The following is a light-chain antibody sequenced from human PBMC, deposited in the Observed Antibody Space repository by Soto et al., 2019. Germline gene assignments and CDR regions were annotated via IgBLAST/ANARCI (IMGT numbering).Light chain of an antibody. CDR2: KAS. J-gene: IGKJ3*01. CDR1: QSISSW. Sequence: DIQMTQSPSTLSASVGDRVTITCRASQSISSWLAWYQQKPGKAPKLLIYKASSLESGVPSRFSGSGSGTEFTLTISSLQPDEFATYYCQQYNSDLFTFGPGTKVDIK. CDR3: QQYNSDLFT. V-gene: IGKV1-5*03.